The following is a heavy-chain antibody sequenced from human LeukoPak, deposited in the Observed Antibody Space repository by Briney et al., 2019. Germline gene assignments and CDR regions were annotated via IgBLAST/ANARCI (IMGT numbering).Heavy chain of an antibody. CDR3: ARPRGYSSSLYYFDY. J-gene: IGHJ4*02. D-gene: IGHD6-6*01. Sequence: ASVKVSCKASGYTFTNFGISWVRQAPGQGLEWMGWISAYNGNTNYAQKLQGRVTMTTDTSTSIAYMELRSLRSDDTAVYYCARPRGYSSSLYYFDYWGQGTLVTVSS. V-gene: IGHV1-18*01. CDR2: ISAYNGNT. CDR1: GYTFTNFG.